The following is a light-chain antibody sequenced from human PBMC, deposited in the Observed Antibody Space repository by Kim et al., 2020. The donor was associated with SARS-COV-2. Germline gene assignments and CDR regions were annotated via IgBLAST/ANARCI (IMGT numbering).Light chain of an antibody. Sequence: GQSITISCTGTSRDVGGYNYVSWYQQHPGKVPKVMIYDVRNRPSGVSNRFSGSKSGNTASLTISGLQPEDEADYYCYSYTSSSTYVFGSGTKVTVL. J-gene: IGLJ1*01. CDR2: DVR. CDR3: YSYTSSSTYV. CDR1: SRDVGGYNY. V-gene: IGLV2-14*03.